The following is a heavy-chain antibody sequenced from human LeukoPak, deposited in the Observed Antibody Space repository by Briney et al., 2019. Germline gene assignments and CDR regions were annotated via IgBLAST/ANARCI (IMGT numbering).Heavy chain of an antibody. V-gene: IGHV3-7*01. CDR2: IKQDGSEA. CDR1: GFTFSTYW. D-gene: IGHD5-24*01. J-gene: IGHJ4*02. Sequence: GGSLRLSCATSGFTFSTYWMSWVRQAPGKGLEWVANIKQDGSEAYYADSVKGRFTIFRDNAKNSLYLQMDSLRVEDTAVYYCANGDGFDYWGQGTLVIVSS. CDR3: ANGDGFDY.